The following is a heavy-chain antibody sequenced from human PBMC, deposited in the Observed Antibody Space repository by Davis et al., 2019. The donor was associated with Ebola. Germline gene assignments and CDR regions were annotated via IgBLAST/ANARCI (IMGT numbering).Heavy chain of an antibody. CDR3: ARDPQDTYYYDSSGSDAFDI. Sequence: GESLKISCAASGFTFSSYSMNWVRQAPGKGLEWVSSISSSSSYIYYADSVKGRFTISRDNAKNSLYLQMNSLRDEDTAVYYCARDPQDTYYYDSSGSDAFDIWGQGTMVTVSS. CDR1: GFTFSSYS. CDR2: ISSSSSYI. D-gene: IGHD3-22*01. J-gene: IGHJ3*02. V-gene: IGHV3-21*01.